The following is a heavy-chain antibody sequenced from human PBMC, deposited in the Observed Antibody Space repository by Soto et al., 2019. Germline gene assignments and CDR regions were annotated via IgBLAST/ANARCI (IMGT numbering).Heavy chain of an antibody. D-gene: IGHD3-10*01. Sequence: QVQLVESGGGVVQPGRSLRLSCAASGFTFSNYIMHWVRQAPGKGLEWVAIILHDGNNKYYADSVKGRFTNSRDNSKNTLYLQMNSLRTEDTDIYYCARDDEGGSYCDLGYWGQGTLVTVSS. V-gene: IGHV3-30-3*01. J-gene: IGHJ4*02. CDR2: ILHDGNNK. CDR1: GFTFSNYI. CDR3: ARDDEGGSYCDLGY.